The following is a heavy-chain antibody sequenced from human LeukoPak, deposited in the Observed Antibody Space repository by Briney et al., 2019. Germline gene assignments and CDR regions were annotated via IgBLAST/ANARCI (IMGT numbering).Heavy chain of an antibody. CDR1: GGSISSYY. D-gene: IGHD3-22*01. Sequence: SETLSLTCTVSGGSISSYYWSWIRQPPGKGLEWIGYIYTSGSTNYNPSLKSRVTISVDTSKNQFSLKLSSVTAADTAVYYCARHRYYYDSSGYYPEYFQHWGQGTLVTVSS. CDR3: ARHRYYYDSSGYYPEYFQH. CDR2: IYTSGST. V-gene: IGHV4-4*09. J-gene: IGHJ1*01.